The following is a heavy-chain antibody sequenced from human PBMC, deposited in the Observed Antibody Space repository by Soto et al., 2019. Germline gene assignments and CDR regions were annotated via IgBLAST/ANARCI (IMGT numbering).Heavy chain of an antibody. CDR2: ISSSSSYI. CDR1: GFTFSSYS. J-gene: IGHJ4*02. V-gene: IGHV3-21*01. D-gene: IGHD3-22*01. CDR3: ARDSRVYYYDSSGYPDY. Sequence: PGGSLRLSCAASGFTFSSYSMNWVRQAPGKGLEWVSSISSSSSYIYYADSVKGRFTISRDNAKNSLYLQMNSLRAEDTAVYYCARDSRVYYYDSSGYPDYWGQGTLVTVSS.